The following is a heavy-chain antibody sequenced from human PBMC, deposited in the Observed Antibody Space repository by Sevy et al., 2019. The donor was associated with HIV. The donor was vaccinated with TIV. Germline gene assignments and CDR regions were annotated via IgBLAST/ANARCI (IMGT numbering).Heavy chain of an antibody. CDR3: ARADSLIGYCSGGSCYEYYYGMDV. J-gene: IGHJ6*02. CDR2: TYYRSKWYN. Sequence: SQTLSLTCAISGDSVSSNSAAWNWIRQSPSRGLEWLGRTYYRSKWYNDYAVSVKSRITINPDTSKNQFSLQLNSVTPEDTAVYYRARADSLIGYCSGGSCYEYYYGMDVWGQGTTVTVSS. D-gene: IGHD2-15*01. CDR1: GDSVSSNSAA. V-gene: IGHV6-1*01.